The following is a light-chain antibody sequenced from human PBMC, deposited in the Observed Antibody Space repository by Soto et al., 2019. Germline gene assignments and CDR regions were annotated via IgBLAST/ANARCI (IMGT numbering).Light chain of an antibody. CDR1: SSDVGGYNY. V-gene: IGLV2-14*01. J-gene: IGLJ1*01. Sequence: QSVLTQPASVSGSPGQSITISCTGTSSDVGGYNYVSWFQQHPGKAPKLMIYDVSNWPSGVSNRFSGSKSGNTASLTISGLQAEDEADYYCSSYTSSRTPLYVFGTGTKLTVL. CDR2: DVS. CDR3: SSYTSSRTPLYV.